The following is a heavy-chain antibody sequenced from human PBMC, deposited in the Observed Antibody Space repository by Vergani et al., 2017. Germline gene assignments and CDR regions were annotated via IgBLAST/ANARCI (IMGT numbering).Heavy chain of an antibody. V-gene: IGHV4-59*01. CDR2: IHYSENT. CDR1: FDSIRNVY. D-gene: IGHD6-19*01. Sequence: QVQLQESGPGLVKSSETLSLTCSVSFDSIRNVYCNWIRQPPGKELEWIGSIHYSENTNYNPSLKTRVTISVDTSKNQFSLTLTSVTAADTAVYYCASDTHSGQRADRWVQGILVTVTS. J-gene: IGHJ5*02. CDR3: ASDTHSGQRADR.